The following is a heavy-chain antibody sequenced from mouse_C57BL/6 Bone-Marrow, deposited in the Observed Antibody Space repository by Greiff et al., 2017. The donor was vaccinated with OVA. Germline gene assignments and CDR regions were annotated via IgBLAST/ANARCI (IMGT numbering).Heavy chain of an antibody. Sequence: QVQLKESGAELVRPGASVTLSCKASGYTFTDYEMHWVKQTPVHGLEWIGAIDPETGGTAYNQKFKGKAILTADNSSSTAYMELRSLTSEDSAVYYCTRDYGNYGGAMDYWGQGTSVTVSS. CDR3: TRDYGNYGGAMDY. CDR1: GYTFTDYE. J-gene: IGHJ4*01. CDR2: IDPETGGT. D-gene: IGHD2-1*01. V-gene: IGHV1-15*01.